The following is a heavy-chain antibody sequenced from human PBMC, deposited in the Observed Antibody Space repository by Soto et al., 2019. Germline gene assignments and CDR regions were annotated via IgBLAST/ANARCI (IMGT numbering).Heavy chain of an antibody. V-gene: IGHV3-33*01. D-gene: IGHD6-19*01. CDR1: GFTFSSYG. CDR2: IWYDGSNK. CDR3: ARVAYSSGWTDAFDI. J-gene: IGHJ3*02. Sequence: QVQLVESEGGVVQPGRSLRLSCAASGFTFSSYGMHWVRQAPGKGLEWVAVIWYDGSNKYYADSVKGRFTISRDNSKNTLYLQMNSLRAEDTAVYYCARVAYSSGWTDAFDIWGQGTMVTVSS.